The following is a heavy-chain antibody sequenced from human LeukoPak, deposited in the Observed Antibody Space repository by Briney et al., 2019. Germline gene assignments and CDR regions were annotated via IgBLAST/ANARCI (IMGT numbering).Heavy chain of an antibody. Sequence: PSETLSLTCTVSGGSISSTSYYWGWIRQPPGKGLEWIGSMYYSGSTYYNPSLKSRVTISVDTSKNQLSLKLSSVTAADTAVYYCARSVYSTNADSRGQGTLVTVSS. CDR3: ARSVYSTNADS. D-gene: IGHD6-13*01. CDR2: MYYSGST. V-gene: IGHV4-39*01. CDR1: GGSISSTSYY. J-gene: IGHJ4*02.